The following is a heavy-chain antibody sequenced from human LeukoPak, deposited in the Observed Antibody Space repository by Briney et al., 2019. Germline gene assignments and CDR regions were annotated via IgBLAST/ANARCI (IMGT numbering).Heavy chain of an antibody. CDR3: VKAIVGATFDS. CDR1: GFTFSSYA. Sequence: GGSLRLSCSASGFTFSSYAMDWVRQAPGKGLEYVSGISSNGGSTYYADSVKGRFTISRDNSKNTVYLQMSSLRAEDTAVYYCVKAIVGATFDSWGQGTLATVSS. J-gene: IGHJ4*02. V-gene: IGHV3-64D*06. CDR2: ISSNGGST. D-gene: IGHD1-26*01.